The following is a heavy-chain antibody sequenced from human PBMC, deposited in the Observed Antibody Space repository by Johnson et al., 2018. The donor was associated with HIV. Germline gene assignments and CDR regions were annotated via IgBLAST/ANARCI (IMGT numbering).Heavy chain of an antibody. J-gene: IGHJ3*02. D-gene: IGHD5-18*01. CDR1: GFTFSSSW. CDR3: ARAYTYGAFDI. V-gene: IGHV3-52*01. Sequence: VQLVESGGGLVQPGGSLRLSCAASGFTFSSSWMHWVCQAPEKGLEWVADIKCEGCEKYYGDSVEGRVTISRDNAKNSLYLQVNSLRAEDTAVYYCARAYTYGAFDIWGQGTTVTISS. CDR2: IKCEGCEK.